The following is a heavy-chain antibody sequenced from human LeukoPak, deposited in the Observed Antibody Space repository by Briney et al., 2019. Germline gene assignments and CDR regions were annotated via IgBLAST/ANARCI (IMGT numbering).Heavy chain of an antibody. V-gene: IGHV4-34*01. D-gene: IGHD6-13*01. CDR2: INHSGST. Sequence: PSETLSLTCAVYGGSFSGYYWSWIRQPPGKGLEWIGKINHSGSTNYNPSLKSRVTISVDTSKNQFSLKLSSVTAADTAVYYCARVRVAAAGPQKYYFDYWGQGTLVTVSS. CDR3: ARVRVAAAGPQKYYFDY. CDR1: GGSFSGYY. J-gene: IGHJ4*02.